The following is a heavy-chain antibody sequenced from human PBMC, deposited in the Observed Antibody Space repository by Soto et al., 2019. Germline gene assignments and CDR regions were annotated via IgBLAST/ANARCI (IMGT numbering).Heavy chain of an antibody. CDR3: ANVPIWCGSSRCYTEGFDY. D-gene: IGHD2-2*01. V-gene: IGHV3-23*01. CDR1: GFTFSDYA. J-gene: IGHJ4*02. Sequence: EVQLLQHGGGLVQPGGSLRLPCAASGFTFSDYAMSWVRQAPGKGLEWASTVSASASNTHYADSVKGRFTISRDNSENPLFLQMDSLRAEDTALYYCANVPIWCGSSRCYTEGFDYWGQGTLVIFSS. CDR2: VSASASNT.